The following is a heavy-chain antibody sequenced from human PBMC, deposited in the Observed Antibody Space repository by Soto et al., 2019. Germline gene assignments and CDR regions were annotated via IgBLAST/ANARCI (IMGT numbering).Heavy chain of an antibody. V-gene: IGHV3-23*01. Sequence: EVQLLDSGGGWVQPGGSLRLSCVASGFVFSDYAISWVRQAPGKGVEGVSAISAGGSDTYYADSVKGRFTVSRVNSKNTLYLQMNTLRAEDTAIYYCASVPIWCGSSSCYTEGFDSWGQGTLVTVSS. CDR1: GFVFSDYA. D-gene: IGHD2-2*01. CDR2: ISAGGSDT. CDR3: ASVPIWCGSSSCYTEGFDS. J-gene: IGHJ4*02.